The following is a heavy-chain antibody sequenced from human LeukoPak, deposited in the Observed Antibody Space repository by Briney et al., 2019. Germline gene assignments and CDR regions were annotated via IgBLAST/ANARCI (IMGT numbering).Heavy chain of an antibody. D-gene: IGHD2-8*01. CDR2: IYTSGST. J-gene: IGHJ5*02. Sequence: SETLSLTCTVSGGSISSYYWSWIRQPAGKGLEWIGRIYTSGSTNYNTSLKSRVTMSVDTSKNQFSLKLSSVTAADTAVYYCARDRLMVYAGPWFDPWGQGTLVTVSS. CDR1: GGSISSYY. CDR3: ARDRLMVYAGPWFDP. V-gene: IGHV4-4*07.